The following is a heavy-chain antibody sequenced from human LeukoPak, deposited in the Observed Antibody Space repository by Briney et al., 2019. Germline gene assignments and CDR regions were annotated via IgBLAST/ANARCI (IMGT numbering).Heavy chain of an antibody. V-gene: IGHV3-48*04. D-gene: IGHD5-12*01. CDR3: ARSRGYRGFDY. J-gene: IGHJ4*02. CDR1: GFTFSSYS. Sequence: GGSLRLSCAASGFTFSSYSMNWVRQAPGKGLEWVSYISSSSSTIYYADSVKGRFAISRDNAKNSLYLQMNSLRAEDTAVYYCARSRGYRGFDYWGQGTLVTVSS. CDR2: ISSSSSTI.